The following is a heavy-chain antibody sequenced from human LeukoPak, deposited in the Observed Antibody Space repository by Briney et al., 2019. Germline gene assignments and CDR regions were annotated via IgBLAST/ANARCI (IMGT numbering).Heavy chain of an antibody. V-gene: IGHV1-46*01. J-gene: IGHJ4*02. CDR1: GHTFTSYY. D-gene: IGHD5-24*01. Sequence: ASVTVSCKASGHTFTSYYMRWVRQAPGQGLEWMGIMNPSGGSTSYAQKFQGRVTMTRDMSTSTVYMELSSLRSEDTAVYYCARDGGKVVEMATITNYFDYWGQGTLVTVSS. CDR3: ARDGGKVVEMATITNYFDY. CDR2: MNPSGGST.